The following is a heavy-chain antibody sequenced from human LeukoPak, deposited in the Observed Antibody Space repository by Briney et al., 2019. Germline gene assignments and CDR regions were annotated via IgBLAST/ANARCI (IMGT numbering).Heavy chain of an antibody. J-gene: IGHJ4*02. D-gene: IGHD1-26*01. CDR2: IRYDGSNK. V-gene: IGHV3-30*02. CDR3: AKDRVGATLYFDY. Sequence: PGGSLRLSCAASGFTFISYSIHWVRQAPGKGLEWVAFIRYDGSNKYYADSVKGRFTISRDNAKNSLYLQMNSLRAEDTAVYYCAKDRVGATLYFDYWGQGTLVTVSS. CDR1: GFTFISYS.